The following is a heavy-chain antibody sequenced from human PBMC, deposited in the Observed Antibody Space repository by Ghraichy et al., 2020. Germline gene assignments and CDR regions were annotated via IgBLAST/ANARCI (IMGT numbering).Heavy chain of an antibody. J-gene: IGHJ4*02. CDR3: ARDQGWNDVGYWDY. CDR2: ISSSSSYI. V-gene: IGHV3-21*01. Sequence: GGSLRLSCAASGFTFSSYSMNWVRQAPGKGLEWVSSISSSSSYIYYADSVKGRFTISRDNAKNSLYRQMNSLSAEDTAVYYWARDQGWNDVGYWDYWGQGTLVTVSS. D-gene: IGHD1-1*01. CDR1: GFTFSSYS.